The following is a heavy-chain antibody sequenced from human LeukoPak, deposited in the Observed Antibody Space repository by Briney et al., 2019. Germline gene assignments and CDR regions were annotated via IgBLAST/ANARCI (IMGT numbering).Heavy chain of an antibody. CDR3: TRGSYGDYEY. CDR2: IDPSSSYI. D-gene: IGHD4-17*01. CDR1: GFTFSTYP. Sequence: GGSLRLSCSASGFTFSTYPMNWVRQAPGKGLEWASSIDPSSSYIYYADSVRGRFTISRDNAQNSLYLQVNSLRAEDTAVYYCTRGSYGDYEYWGQGTLVTVSS. V-gene: IGHV3-21*01. J-gene: IGHJ4*02.